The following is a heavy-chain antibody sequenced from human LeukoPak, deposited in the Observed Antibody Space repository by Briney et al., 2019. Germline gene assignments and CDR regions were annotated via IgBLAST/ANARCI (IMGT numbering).Heavy chain of an antibody. CDR2: IIPIFGTA. D-gene: IGHD2-2*01. J-gene: IGHJ3*02. Sequence: ASVKVSCKASGYTFTSYGISWVRQAPGQGLEWMGGIIPIFGTANYAQKFQGRVTITADKSTSTAYMELSSLRSEDTAVYYCARGYCSSTSCYAFDIWGQGTMVTVSS. V-gene: IGHV1-69*06. CDR1: GYTFTSYG. CDR3: ARGYCSSTSCYAFDI.